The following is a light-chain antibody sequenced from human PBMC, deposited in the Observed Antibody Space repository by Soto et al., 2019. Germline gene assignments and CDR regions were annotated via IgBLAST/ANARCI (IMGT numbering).Light chain of an antibody. CDR2: DAS. CDR1: QSVSSY. CDR3: QQRYTSWWT. Sequence: EIVLTHSLPSLSLSPGGRATLSCRASQSVSSYLAWYQQKPGQAPRLLIYDASNRATGIPARFSGSGSGTDFTLTISSLEPEDFATYYCQQRYTSWWTFGQGTKGDIK. J-gene: IGKJ1*01. V-gene: IGKV3-11*01.